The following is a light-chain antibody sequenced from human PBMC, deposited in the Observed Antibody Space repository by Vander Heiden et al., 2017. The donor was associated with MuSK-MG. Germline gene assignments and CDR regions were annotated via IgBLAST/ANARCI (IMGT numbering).Light chain of an antibody. V-gene: IGKV3-15*01. J-gene: IGKJ5*01. CDR3: QQYNNWPIT. CDR2: GAS. Sequence: IVMTQSPATLSVYPGERATLSCRASQSVSTNLGWNQQKPGQAPRLLIYGASSMATGFPARFSGSGSGTEFTLTISSLQSEDFAVYHCQQYNNWPITFGQGTRLEIK. CDR1: QSVSTN.